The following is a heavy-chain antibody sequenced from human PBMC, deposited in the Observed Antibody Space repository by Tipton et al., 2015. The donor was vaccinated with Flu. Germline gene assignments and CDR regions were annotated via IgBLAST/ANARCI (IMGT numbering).Heavy chain of an antibody. CDR2: INHSESP. V-gene: IGHV4-34*01. D-gene: IGHD5-12*01. CDR3: AGGNGYANVYLDF. Sequence: TLSLTCAVYGESFSGHYWSCFRQPPGKGLGWNGEINHSESPNYNPSLKSRVTISVDTSKNQFSLKVTSLTAADTAVYYCAGGNGYANVYLDFWGQGTLVTVSS. CDR1: GESFSGHY. J-gene: IGHJ4*02.